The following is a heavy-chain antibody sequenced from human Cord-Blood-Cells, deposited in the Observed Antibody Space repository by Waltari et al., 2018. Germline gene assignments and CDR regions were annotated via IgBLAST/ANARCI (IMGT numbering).Heavy chain of an antibody. CDR1: GGSLSSGDYY. CDR3: ARRGDCSSTSCYAFDI. Sequence: QVQLQESGPGLVKPSQTLSLTCTVSGGSLSSGDYYCSWIRQPPGKGLEWIGYIYYSGSTYYNPSLKSRVTISVDTSKNQFSLKLSSVTAADTAVYYCARRGDCSSTSCYAFDIWGQGTMVTVSS. CDR2: IYYSGST. D-gene: IGHD2-2*01. J-gene: IGHJ3*02. V-gene: IGHV4-30-4*08.